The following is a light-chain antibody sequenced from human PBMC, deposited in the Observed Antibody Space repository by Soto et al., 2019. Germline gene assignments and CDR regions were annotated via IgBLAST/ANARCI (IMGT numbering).Light chain of an antibody. J-gene: IGKJ5*01. CDR3: QQYNNWPPIT. CDR2: GAS. CDR1: QSVDSSF. V-gene: IGKV3-15*01. Sequence: IVLTQSPGTLSSSPGERATLSCRSSQSVDSSFLAWYQQKPGQAPRLLIYGASTRATGIPARFSGSGSGTEFTLTISSLQSEDFAVYYCQQYNNWPPITFGQGTRLEIK.